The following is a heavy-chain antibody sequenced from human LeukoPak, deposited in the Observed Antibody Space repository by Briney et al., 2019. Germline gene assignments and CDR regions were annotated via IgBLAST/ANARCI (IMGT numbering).Heavy chain of an antibody. Sequence: PGRSLRLSCAASGFTFTSYGMHWVRQAPGKGLEWMAVISYDASNNYYADSVKGRFTISRDNSKNTLYLQMNSLRAEDTAVYYCARGEYSSSFGMDVWGQGTTVTVSS. CDR1: GFTFTSYG. V-gene: IGHV3-30*03. CDR2: ISYDASNN. D-gene: IGHD6-6*01. CDR3: ARGEYSSSFGMDV. J-gene: IGHJ6*02.